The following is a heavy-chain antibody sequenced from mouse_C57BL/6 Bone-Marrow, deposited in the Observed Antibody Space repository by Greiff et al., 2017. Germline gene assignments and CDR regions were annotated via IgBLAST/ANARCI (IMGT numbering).Heavy chain of an antibody. CDR1: GYTFPNYW. CDR2: IYPGGGYT. D-gene: IGHD1-1*01. V-gene: IGHV1-63*01. Sequence: QVQLKQSGAELVRPGTSVKMSCKASGYTFPNYWIGWAKQRPGHGLEWIGDIYPGGGYTNYNEKFKGKATLTADKPSSTAYMQFSSLTSEDSAIYYCARSGTTVVTDYYPMDYWGQGTSGTVSS. CDR3: ARSGTTVVTDYYPMDY. J-gene: IGHJ4*01.